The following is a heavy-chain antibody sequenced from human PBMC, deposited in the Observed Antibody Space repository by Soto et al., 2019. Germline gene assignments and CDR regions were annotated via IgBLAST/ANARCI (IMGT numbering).Heavy chain of an antibody. D-gene: IGHD3-16*01. J-gene: IGHJ2*01. CDR3: ARDGWGSNWYFDL. Sequence: GGSLRLSCQSSGFSFSTYAMSWVRRAPGRGLEWVSVVTGGGEITYYADSVKGRFTISKDKSKRTLFLQMNSLRVDDTAVYYCARDGWGSNWYFDLWGRGTLVTVSS. V-gene: IGHV3-23*01. CDR2: VTGGGEIT. CDR1: GFSFSTYA.